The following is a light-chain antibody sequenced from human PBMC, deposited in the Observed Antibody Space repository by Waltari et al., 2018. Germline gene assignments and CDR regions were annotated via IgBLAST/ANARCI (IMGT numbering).Light chain of an antibody. CDR1: QSVGSN. CDR2: GAS. V-gene: IGKV3-15*01. CDR3: QQYTYWPPGT. J-gene: IGKJ1*01. Sequence: TVMTQPPATLSVSPGERVPLSCRASQSVGSNLAWYQQRPGQAPRLLIYGASTRATGIPARFSGSGSGTEFTLTISSLQSEDFAVYYCQQYTYWPPGTFGQGTKVEIK.